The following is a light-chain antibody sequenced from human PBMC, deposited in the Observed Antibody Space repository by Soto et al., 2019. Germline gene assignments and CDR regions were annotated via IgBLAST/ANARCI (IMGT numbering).Light chain of an antibody. J-gene: IGLJ2*01. CDR1: SSDVGSYDY. CDR3: CSYAGSYTLEV. Sequence: QSVLTQPRSVSGSPGQSVTISCTGTSSDVGSYDYVSWYQQHPGKAPKLMIFDVTQRPSGVPDRFSGSKSGNTASLTISGLQAEDEADYYCCSYAGSYTLEVFGGGTKLT. CDR2: DVT. V-gene: IGLV2-11*01.